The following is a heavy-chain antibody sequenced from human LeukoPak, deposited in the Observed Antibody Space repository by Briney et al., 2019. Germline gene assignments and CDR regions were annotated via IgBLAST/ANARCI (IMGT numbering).Heavy chain of an antibody. CDR1: GFTFSSYE. CDR2: ISSSGSTI. V-gene: IGHV3-48*03. J-gene: IGHJ6*02. D-gene: IGHD3-10*01. Sequence: GGSLRLSCAASGFTFSSYEMNWVRQAPGKGLEWVSYISSSGSTIYYADSVKGRFTISRDNAKNSLYLQMNSLRAEDTAVYYCARDVTRGVSYGMDVWGQGTTVTVSS. CDR3: ARDVTRGVSYGMDV.